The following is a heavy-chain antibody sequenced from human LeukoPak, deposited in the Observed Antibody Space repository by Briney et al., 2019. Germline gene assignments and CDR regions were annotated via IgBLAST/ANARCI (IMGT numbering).Heavy chain of an antibody. CDR2: VNSDGSST. D-gene: IGHD5-24*01. J-gene: IGHJ5*01. CDR3: ARGSGDGYNSLFDS. Sequence: HPGGSLRLSCAASGFTFSNYWMHWVPEAPGKGLVWVSRVNSDGSSTGYADSVKGRFTISRDSAKNTLYLQMNSLRAEDTAVYYCARGSGDGYNSLFDSWGQGTLVTVSS. V-gene: IGHV3-74*01. CDR1: GFTFSNYW.